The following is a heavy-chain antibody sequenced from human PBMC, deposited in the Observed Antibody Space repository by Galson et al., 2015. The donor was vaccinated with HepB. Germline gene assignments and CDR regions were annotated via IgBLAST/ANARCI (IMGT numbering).Heavy chain of an antibody. J-gene: IGHJ4*02. CDR3: ARHIPVGWYVDY. CDR1: GGSISSSSYY. Sequence: ETLSLTCTVSGGSISSSSYYWGWIRQPPGKGLEWIGSIYYSGSTYYNPSLKSRVTISVDTSKNRFSLKLSSVTAADTAVYYCARHIPVGWYVDYWGQGTLVTVSS. D-gene: IGHD4-23*01. CDR2: IYYSGST. V-gene: IGHV4-39*01.